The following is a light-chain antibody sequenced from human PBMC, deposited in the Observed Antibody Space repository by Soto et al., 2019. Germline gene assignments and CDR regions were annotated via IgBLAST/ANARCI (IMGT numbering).Light chain of an antibody. V-gene: IGLV2-8*01. Sequence: QSALTQPPSASGSPGQSVTFSCTGTSSDVGRYNFVSWYQQHPGKAPKLIIYEVDKRPSGVPDRFSGSKSGSTASLTVSGLQAEDEADYYCSSYTSSSTLVFGTGTKVTVL. J-gene: IGLJ1*01. CDR3: SSYTSSSTLV. CDR2: EVD. CDR1: SSDVGRYNF.